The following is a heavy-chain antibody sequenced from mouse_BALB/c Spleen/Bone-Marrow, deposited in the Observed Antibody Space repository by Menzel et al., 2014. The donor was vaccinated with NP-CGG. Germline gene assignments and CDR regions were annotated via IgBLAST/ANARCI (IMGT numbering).Heavy chain of an antibody. V-gene: IGHV2-9*02. CDR1: GFSLKNYG. D-gene: IGHD2-1*01. CDR2: IGTGRGT. J-gene: IGHJ1*01. Sequence: QVQLQQPGPGLVAPSQSLSITCTVSGFSLKNYGVHWVRQPPGKGLEWLGVIGTGRGTNYNSALMSRLSISKDNSKSQVFLKMNSLQTDDTAMYYCARDRAYGNWYFDVWGAGTTVTVSS. CDR3: ARDRAYGNWYFDV.